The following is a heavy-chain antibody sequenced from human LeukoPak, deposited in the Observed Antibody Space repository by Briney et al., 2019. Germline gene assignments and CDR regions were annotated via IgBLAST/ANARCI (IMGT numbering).Heavy chain of an antibody. CDR2: IYPGDSDT. J-gene: IGHJ4*02. Sequence: GESLKISCKGSGYSFTSYWIGWMRQMPGKGLEWMGIIYPGDSDTRYSPSFQGQVTISADKSISTAYLQWSSLKASDTAMYYCARLFGGYSGYDALDYWGQGTLVTVSS. D-gene: IGHD5-12*01. CDR1: GYSFTSYW. V-gene: IGHV5-51*01. CDR3: ARLFGGYSGYDALDY.